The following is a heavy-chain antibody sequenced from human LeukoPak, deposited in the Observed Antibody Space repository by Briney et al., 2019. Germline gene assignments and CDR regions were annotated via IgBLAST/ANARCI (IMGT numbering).Heavy chain of an antibody. D-gene: IGHD1-26*01. CDR2: INSDGSST. J-gene: IGHJ4*02. Sequence: GGSLRLSCAASGFTFSSYWMHWVRQAPGRGLVWVSRINSDGSSTSYADSVKGRFTISRDNAKNTLYLQMNSLRAEDTAVYYCARPGSSRTIDYWGQGTLVTVSS. CDR3: ARPGSSRTIDY. V-gene: IGHV3-74*01. CDR1: GFTFSSYW.